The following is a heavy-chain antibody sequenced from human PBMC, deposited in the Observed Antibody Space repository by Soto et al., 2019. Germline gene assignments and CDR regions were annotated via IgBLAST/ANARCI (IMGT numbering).Heavy chain of an antibody. Sequence: EVPLVESGGGLVTPGGSLRVSWTGTGFSFSPAWMNWGRKAPGKGLEWVGLMKSYRGGGTTDYDATVQGRFHISRDDSTKTLYLQLNSLKLEATALYFCMVQQNFYSGKSVWGQCTTVPVSS. D-gene: IGHD2-15*01. V-gene: IGHV3-15*07. CDR3: MVQQNFYSGKSV. CDR2: MKSYRGGGTT. J-gene: IGHJ6*02. CDR1: GFSFSPAW.